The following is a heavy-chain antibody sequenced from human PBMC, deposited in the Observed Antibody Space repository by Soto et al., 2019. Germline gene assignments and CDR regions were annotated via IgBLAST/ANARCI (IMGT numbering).Heavy chain of an antibody. CDR1: GGSISRYY. D-gene: IGHD6-19*01. CDR3: ASGGGSGRYNFDH. Sequence: PSETLSLTCTVSGGSISRYYWSWIRQPPGKGLEWIGYSHYIGCSIYNPSLKSRVTITVDTSKNQFSLKLSSVPAADTAVYCGASGGGSGRYNFDHWGQGTLVTVSS. V-gene: IGHV4-59*01. CDR2: SHYIGCS. J-gene: IGHJ4*02.